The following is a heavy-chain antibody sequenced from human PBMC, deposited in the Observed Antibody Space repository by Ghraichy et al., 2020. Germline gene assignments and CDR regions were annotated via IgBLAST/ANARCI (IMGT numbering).Heavy chain of an antibody. Sequence: SQTLSLTCTVSGYSISSGYYWGWIRQPPGKGLEWIGSIYHSGSTYYNPSLKSRVTISVDTSKNQFSLKLSSVTAADTAVYYCARGYGSSWAPLPYYYMDVWGKGTTVTVSS. CDR1: GYSISSGYY. CDR2: IYHSGST. J-gene: IGHJ6*03. D-gene: IGHD6-13*01. CDR3: ARGYGSSWAPLPYYYMDV. V-gene: IGHV4-38-2*02.